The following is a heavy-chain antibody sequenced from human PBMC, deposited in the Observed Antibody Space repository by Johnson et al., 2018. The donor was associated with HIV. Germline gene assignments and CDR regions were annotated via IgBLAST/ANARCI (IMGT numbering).Heavy chain of an antibody. CDR3: ARDAVARAFDS. V-gene: IGHV3-66*01. CDR2: IYSGGSA. D-gene: IGHD6-19*01. Sequence: VQLVESGGGVVQPGRSLRLSCAASGFTVSSNYMSWVRQAPGKGLEWVSVIYSGGSAYYADSVKGRFTISRDNAKNSLYLQMNSLRAEDTAVDYCARDAVARAFDSWGQGTMVTVSS. J-gene: IGHJ3*02. CDR1: GFTVSSNY.